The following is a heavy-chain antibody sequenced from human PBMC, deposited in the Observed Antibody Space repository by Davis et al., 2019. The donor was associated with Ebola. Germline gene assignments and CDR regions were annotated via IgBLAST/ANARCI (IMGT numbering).Heavy chain of an antibody. J-gene: IGHJ3*02. Sequence: PGGSLRLSCVASGFTFSSYGMHWVRQAPGKGLEWVAVISYDGSNEYYADSVKGRFTISRDNSKNTLYLQMNSLRAEDTAVYFCARTYYFDSSGYRNAFDIWGQGTMVTVSS. CDR2: ISYDGSNE. D-gene: IGHD3-22*01. CDR1: GFTFSSYG. CDR3: ARTYYFDSSGYRNAFDI. V-gene: IGHV3-30*03.